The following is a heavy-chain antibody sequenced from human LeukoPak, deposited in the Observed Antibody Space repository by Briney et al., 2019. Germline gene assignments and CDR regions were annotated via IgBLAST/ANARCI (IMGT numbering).Heavy chain of an antibody. J-gene: IGHJ4*02. CDR2: IYYSGST. Sequence: SETLSLTCTVSGGSISSYYWSWIRQPPGKGLEWIGYIYYSGSTNYNPSLKSRVTISVDTSKNQFSLKLSSVTAADTAVYYCAAITTRDYYLDYWGQGTLVTVSS. D-gene: IGHD3-22*01. CDR3: AAITTRDYYLDY. CDR1: GGSISSYY. V-gene: IGHV4-59*08.